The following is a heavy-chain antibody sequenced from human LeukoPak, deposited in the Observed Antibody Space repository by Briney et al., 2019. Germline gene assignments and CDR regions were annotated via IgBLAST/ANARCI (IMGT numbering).Heavy chain of an antibody. V-gene: IGHV1-2*02. CDR3: ARAKGGSSPFDY. J-gene: IGHJ4*02. Sequence: ASVKVSCKASGYTFTGYYMHWVRQAPGQGLEWMGWINPNSGGTNYAQKFQGRVTMTRDTSISTAYMELSRLRSDDTAVHYCARAKGGSSPFDYWGQGTLVTVSS. CDR2: INPNSGGT. CDR1: GYTFTGYY. D-gene: IGHD1-26*01.